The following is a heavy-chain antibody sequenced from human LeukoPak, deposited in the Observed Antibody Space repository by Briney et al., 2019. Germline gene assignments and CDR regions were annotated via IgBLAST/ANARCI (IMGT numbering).Heavy chain of an antibody. CDR3: TTSYSGNSWYDWFGP. CDR1: GFTFSGSS. V-gene: IGHV3-73*01. D-gene: IGHD6-13*01. J-gene: IGHJ5*02. CDR2: IRTKANTYAT. Sequence: GGSLRLSCAASGFTFSGSSIHWVRQASGKGLEWVGLIRTKANTYATAYAASVTGRFTISRDDSKATSYLQMNSLKTEDTALYFCTTSYSGNSWYDWFGPWGQGTLVTVSS.